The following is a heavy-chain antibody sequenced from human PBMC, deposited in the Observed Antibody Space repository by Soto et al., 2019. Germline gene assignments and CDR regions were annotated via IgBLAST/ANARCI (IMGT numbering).Heavy chain of an antibody. CDR2: IYPGDSDT. J-gene: IGHJ6*02. Sequence: GESLKLSCTGSGYSFTSYFIGWVRQMPGKGLEWMGIIYPGDSDTRYSPSFQGQVTISADKSISTAYLQWSSLKASDTAMYYCARTSAAGKYYYGMDVWGQGTTVTVSS. CDR1: GYSFTSYF. V-gene: IGHV5-51*01. CDR3: ARTSAAGKYYYGMDV. D-gene: IGHD6-13*01.